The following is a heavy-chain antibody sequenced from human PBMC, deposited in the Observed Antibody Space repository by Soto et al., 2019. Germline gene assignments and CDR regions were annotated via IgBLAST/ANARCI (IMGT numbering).Heavy chain of an antibody. D-gene: IGHD3-16*01. CDR3: TKDLWPYLPAGGEFDS. J-gene: IGHJ4*02. CDR2: ICDRGSRT. CDR1: GFTFSNYW. V-gene: IGHV3-74*01. Sequence: EVQLVESGGGLIQPGGSLRLSCAASGFTFSNYWMHWVRQAPGEGLVWVSRICDRGSRTIYADSVKGRFTISRDNAKNTLFLHMNSLRVEDTAVYYCTKDLWPYLPAGGEFDSWGQGTLVTVSS.